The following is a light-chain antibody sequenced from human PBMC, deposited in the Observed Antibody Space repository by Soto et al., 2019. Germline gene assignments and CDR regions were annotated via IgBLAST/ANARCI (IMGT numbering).Light chain of an antibody. CDR1: SSDVGGYKY. CDR3: AAWDDSLSGPV. Sequence: QSVLTQPASVSGSPGQSITISCTGTSSDVGGYKYGYWYQQLPGTAPKLLIYRNNQRPSGDPDRFSGSKSGTSASLAISGLRSEDEADYYCAAWDDSLSGPVFGGGTKVTVL. J-gene: IGLJ2*01. V-gene: IGLV1-47*01. CDR2: RNN.